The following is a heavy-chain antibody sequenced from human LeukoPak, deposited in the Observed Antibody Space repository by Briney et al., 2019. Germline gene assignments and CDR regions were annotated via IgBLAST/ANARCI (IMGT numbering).Heavy chain of an antibody. CDR3: AKEGSGWYYLDY. D-gene: IGHD6-19*01. CDR1: GFSFSSYD. J-gene: IGHJ4*02. CDR2: IESDGSNE. V-gene: IGHV3-30*02. Sequence: GGSLRLSCAASGFSFSSYDMHWVRHAPGKGLEWVTFIESDGSNEYYADSVKGRFTISRDNSKNTVYVQMNSLRAEDTAVYYCAKEGSGWYYLDYWGQGTVVTVSS.